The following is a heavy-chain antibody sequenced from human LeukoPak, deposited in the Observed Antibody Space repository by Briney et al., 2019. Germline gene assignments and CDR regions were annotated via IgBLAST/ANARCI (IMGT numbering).Heavy chain of an antibody. D-gene: IGHD3-10*01. Sequence: GGSLRLSCAASGFTFSSYSMNWVRQAPGKGLEWVSSISSSSSYIYYADSVKGRFTISRDNAKNSLYLQMNSLRAEDTAVYYCAREGSGNYYYMDVWGKGTTVTISS. CDR3: AREGSGNYYYMDV. V-gene: IGHV3-21*01. J-gene: IGHJ6*03. CDR2: ISSSSSYI. CDR1: GFTFSSYS.